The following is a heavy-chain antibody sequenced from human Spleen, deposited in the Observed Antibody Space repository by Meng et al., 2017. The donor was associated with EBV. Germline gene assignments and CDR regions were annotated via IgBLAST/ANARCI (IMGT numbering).Heavy chain of an antibody. Sequence: QLLQSGAELKKPGSSVGVSCKASGDTFSTYVISWVRQAPGQGLEWMGGLIPMSEAPHYAQKFQGRVTITADESTSTHYMDLSGLRSEDTAVYYCASESGRGFTPDYWGQGTLVTVSS. D-gene: IGHD3-10*01. CDR3: ASESGRGFTPDY. V-gene: IGHV1-69*01. J-gene: IGHJ4*02. CDR1: GDTFSTYV. CDR2: LIPMSEAP.